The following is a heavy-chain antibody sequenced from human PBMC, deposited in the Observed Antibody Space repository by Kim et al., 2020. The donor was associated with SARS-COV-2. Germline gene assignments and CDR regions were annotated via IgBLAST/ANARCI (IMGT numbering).Heavy chain of an antibody. D-gene: IGHD6-13*01. CDR3: ARDFWAELVGFGMDV. V-gene: IGHV3-30*04. J-gene: IGHJ6*02. CDR2: ISYDGSNK. Sequence: GGSLRLSCAASGFTFSSYAMHWVRQAPGKGLEWVAVISYDGSNKYYADSVKGRFTISRDNSKNTLYLQMNSLRAEDTAVYYCARDFWAELVGFGMDVWGQGTTVTVSS. CDR1: GFTFSSYA.